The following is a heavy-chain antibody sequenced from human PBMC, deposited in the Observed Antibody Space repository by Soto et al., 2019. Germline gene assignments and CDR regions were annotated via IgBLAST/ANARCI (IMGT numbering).Heavy chain of an antibody. CDR1: GGSISSGVYY. D-gene: IGHD5-12*01. CDR2: IYYSGST. J-gene: IGHJ4*02. V-gene: IGHV4-31*03. CDR3: ARDHSGWFDY. Sequence: SETLSLTCTVSGGSISSGVYYWSWIRQHPGKGLEWIGYIYYSGSTYYNPSLKSRVTISVDTSKNQFSLKLSSVTAADTAVYYCARDHSGWFDYWGQGTLVTVSS.